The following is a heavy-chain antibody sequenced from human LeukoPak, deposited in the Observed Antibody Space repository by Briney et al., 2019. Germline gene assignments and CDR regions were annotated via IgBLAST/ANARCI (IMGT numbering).Heavy chain of an antibody. CDR1: GGSFSGYY. D-gene: IGHD6-19*01. CDR3: ARGATLLIPGYSSGWYGGNYYYYMDV. CDR2: INHSGST. V-gene: IGHV4-34*01. J-gene: IGHJ6*03. Sequence: SDTLSLTCAVYGGSFSGYYWSWIRQPPGKGLEWIGEINHSGSTNYNPSLKSRVTISVDTSKNQFSLKLSSVTAADTAVYYCARGATLLIPGYSSGWYGGNYYYYMDVWGKGTTVTVSS.